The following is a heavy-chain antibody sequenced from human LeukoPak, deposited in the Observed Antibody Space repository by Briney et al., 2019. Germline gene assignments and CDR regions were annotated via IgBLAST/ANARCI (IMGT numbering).Heavy chain of an antibody. CDR3: ASSPIGSGWYDY. V-gene: IGHV1-69*01. Sequence: PGGSLRLSCAASGFTFSSYAISWVRQAPGQGLEWMGGIIPIFGTANYAQKFQGRVTITADESTSTAYMELSSLRSEDTAVYYCASSPIGSGWYDYWGQGTLVTVSS. J-gene: IGHJ4*02. D-gene: IGHD6-19*01. CDR2: IIPIFGTA. CDR1: GFTFSSYA.